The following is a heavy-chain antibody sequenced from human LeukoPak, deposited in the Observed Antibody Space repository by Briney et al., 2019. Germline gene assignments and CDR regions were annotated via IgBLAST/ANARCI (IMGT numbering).Heavy chain of an antibody. Sequence: GGSLRLSCAASEFAFSSYSMNWFRQAPGKGLEWVASITGGSNYIFYTDSVRGRFTISRDNAENSLFLHMKSLRADDTAVYYCARDEETVAGLNGFDLWGQGTLVTVSS. CDR1: EFAFSSYS. CDR2: ITGGSNYI. V-gene: IGHV3-21*01. CDR3: ARDEETVAGLNGFDL. D-gene: IGHD6-19*01. J-gene: IGHJ4*02.